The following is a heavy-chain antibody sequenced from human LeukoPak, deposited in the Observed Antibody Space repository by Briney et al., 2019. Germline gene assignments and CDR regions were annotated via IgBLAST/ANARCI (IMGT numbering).Heavy chain of an antibody. V-gene: IGHV3-23*01. CDR1: GFTFSSYA. CDR2: ISGSGGST. J-gene: IGHJ6*02. CDR3: ARPQRDIDPDPYYYYGMDV. D-gene: IGHD5-12*01. Sequence: PGGSLRLSCAASGFTFSSYAMSWVRQAPGKGLEWVSAISGSGGSTYYADSVKGRFTISRDNSKNTLYLQMNSLRAEDTAVYYCARPQRDIDPDPYYYYGMDVWGQGTTVTVSS.